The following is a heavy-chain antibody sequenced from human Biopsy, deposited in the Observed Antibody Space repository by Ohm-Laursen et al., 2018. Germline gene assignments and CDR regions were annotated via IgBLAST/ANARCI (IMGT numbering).Heavy chain of an antibody. CDR1: GFTFSSHA. CDR2: INGSGGST. CDR3: ARDLYDFCGGCPFDP. V-gene: IGHV3-23*01. Sequence: GSLRLSCAASGFTFSSHAMSWVRQAPGKGPECVSVINGSGGSTYYADPVKGRFTISRDNPRNTLYLQMNSLRADDTAMYYRARDLYDFCGGCPFDPWGQGTLVTVSP. D-gene: IGHD3-3*01. J-gene: IGHJ5*02.